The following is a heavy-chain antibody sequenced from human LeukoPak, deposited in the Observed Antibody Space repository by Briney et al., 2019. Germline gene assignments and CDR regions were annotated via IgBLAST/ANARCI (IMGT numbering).Heavy chain of an antibody. CDR3: AKDPYSGSPNWFDP. D-gene: IGHD1-26*01. Sequence: VESLRLSCAASGFTFSSYGMHWVRQAPGKGLKWVAFIRYDGSNKYYADSVKGRFTISRDNSKNTLYLQMNSLRAEDTAVYYCAKDPYSGSPNWFDPWGQGTLVTVSS. CDR1: GFTFSSYG. V-gene: IGHV3-30*02. J-gene: IGHJ5*02. CDR2: IRYDGSNK.